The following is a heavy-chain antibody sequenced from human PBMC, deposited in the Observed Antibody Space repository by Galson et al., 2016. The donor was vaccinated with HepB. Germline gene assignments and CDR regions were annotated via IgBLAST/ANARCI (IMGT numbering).Heavy chain of an antibody. J-gene: IGHJ3*02. CDR2: IWYDGSNK. CDR3: ARDAWSGYYARDAFDI. Sequence: SLRLSCAASGFTFNSFGMHWVRQAPGTGLEWVAVIWYDGSNKYYGDSVKGRFTISRDNSKNTLYLQMNSLRDEDTAVYYCARDAWSGYYARDAFDIWGQGTMVTVSS. D-gene: IGHD3-3*01. CDR1: GFTFNSFG. V-gene: IGHV3-33*01.